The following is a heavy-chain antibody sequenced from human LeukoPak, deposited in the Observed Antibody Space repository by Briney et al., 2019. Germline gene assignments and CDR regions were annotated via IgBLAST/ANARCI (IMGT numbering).Heavy chain of an antibody. Sequence: GGSLRLSCAASGFTFSNAWMSWVRQAPGKGLEWVGRIKSKTDGGTTDYAAPVKGRFTISRDDSKNTLHLQMNSLKTEDTAVYYCTTGGLRYFDWLPHPFDYWGQGTLVTVSS. V-gene: IGHV3-15*01. CDR1: GFTFSNAW. D-gene: IGHD3-9*01. J-gene: IGHJ4*02. CDR2: IKSKTDGGTT. CDR3: TTGGLRYFDWLPHPFDY.